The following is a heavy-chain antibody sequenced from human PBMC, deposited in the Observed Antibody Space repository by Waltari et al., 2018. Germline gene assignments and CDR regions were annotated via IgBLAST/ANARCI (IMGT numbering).Heavy chain of an antibody. Sequence: QVQLQQWGAGLLKPSETLSLTCAVHGGFFSGYYWSWIRQPPGKGLEWIGEINHSGSNNYNPPLKSRVTISVDTSKNQFSLKLSSVTAADTAVYYCARGLYYYYYMDVWGKGTTVTISS. CDR3: ARGLYYYYYMDV. CDR2: INHSGSN. V-gene: IGHV4-34*01. J-gene: IGHJ6*03. CDR1: GGFFSGYY.